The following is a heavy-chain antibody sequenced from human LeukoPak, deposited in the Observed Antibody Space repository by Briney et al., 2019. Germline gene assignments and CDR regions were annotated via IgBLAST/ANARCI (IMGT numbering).Heavy chain of an antibody. CDR2: IYYSGST. V-gene: IGHV4-59*08. CDR3: ARLVRMDYYYYYYGMDV. D-gene: IGHD2-8*01. J-gene: IGHJ6*02. CDR1: GGSISSYY. Sequence: PSETLSLTCTVSGGSISSYYWSWIRHPPGKGLEWIWYIYYSGSTNYNPSLKSRVTISVDTSKNQFSLKLSSVTAADTAVYYCARLVRMDYYYYYYGMDVWGQGTTVTVSS.